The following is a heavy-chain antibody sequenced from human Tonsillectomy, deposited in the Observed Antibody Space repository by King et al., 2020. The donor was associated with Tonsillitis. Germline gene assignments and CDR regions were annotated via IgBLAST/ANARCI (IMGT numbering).Heavy chain of an antibody. CDR2: WWYEVTNK. CDR3: AKDLSSRYFDL. Sequence: VQLVESGGGVVQPGRSLRLSCASSVFTFSTFGMHWVRQAPGKGLDGVASWWYEVTNKYYADAVKGRFTVSGDNSQKTVYLQMNSLRAEDTAVYYCAKDLSSRYFDLWGRGTLVTVSS. D-gene: IGHD2-2*01. V-gene: IGHV3-33*06. J-gene: IGHJ2*01. CDR1: VFTFSTFG.